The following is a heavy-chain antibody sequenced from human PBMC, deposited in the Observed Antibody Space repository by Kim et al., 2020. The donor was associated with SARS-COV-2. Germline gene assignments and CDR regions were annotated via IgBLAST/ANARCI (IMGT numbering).Heavy chain of an antibody. V-gene: IGHV4-34*01. CDR3: AGEEIVVVSAMVTYYYYYYMDV. CDR1: GGSFSGYY. J-gene: IGHJ6*03. CDR2: INHSGST. D-gene: IGHD2-21*02. Sequence: SETLSLTCAVYGGSFSGYYWSWIRQPPGKGLEWIGEINHSGSTNYNPSLKSRVTISVDTSKNQFSLMLISVTAADTAVYYCAGEEIVVVSAMVTYYYYYYMDVWGKGTTVTVSS.